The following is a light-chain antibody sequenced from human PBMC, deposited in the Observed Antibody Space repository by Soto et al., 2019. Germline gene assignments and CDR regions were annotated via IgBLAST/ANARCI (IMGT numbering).Light chain of an antibody. CDR3: QQYYSYPPYT. CDR2: AAS. V-gene: IGKV1-8*01. J-gene: IGKJ2*01. Sequence: AIRMTQSPSSLSASTGDRVTITCRASQGISSYLAWYQQKPGKAPKLLIYAASTLQSGVPSRFSGSGSGTDFTLIISCLQSEDFATYYCQQYYSYPPYTLGQGTKLEIK. CDR1: QGISSY.